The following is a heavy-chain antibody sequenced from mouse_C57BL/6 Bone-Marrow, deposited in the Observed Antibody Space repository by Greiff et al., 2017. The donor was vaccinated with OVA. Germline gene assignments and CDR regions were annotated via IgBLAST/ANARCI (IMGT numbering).Heavy chain of an antibody. CDR1: GYTFTDYY. CDR2: INPYNGGT. J-gene: IGHJ3*01. CDR3: ARGGLRLDAY. Sequence: EVKLQESGPVLVKPGASVKMSCKASGYTFTDYYMNWVKQSHGKSLEWIGVINPYNGGTSYNQKFKGKATLTVDKSSSTAYMELNSLTSEDSAVYDCARGGLRLDAYWGQGTLVTVSA. V-gene: IGHV1-19*01. D-gene: IGHD1-2*01.